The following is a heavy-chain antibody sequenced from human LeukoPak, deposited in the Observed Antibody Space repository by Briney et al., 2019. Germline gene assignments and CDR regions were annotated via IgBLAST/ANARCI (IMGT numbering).Heavy chain of an antibody. CDR1: GFTFDDYA. J-gene: IGHJ3*02. CDR3: AKDIRRYGDYAPDAFDI. Sequence: PGGSLRLPCAASGFTFDDYAMHWVRQAPGEGLEWVSGISWNSGSIGYADSVKGRFTISRDNAKNSLYLQMNSLRAEDTALYYCAKDIRRYGDYAPDAFDIWGQGTMVTVSS. D-gene: IGHD4-17*01. CDR2: ISWNSGSI. V-gene: IGHV3-9*01.